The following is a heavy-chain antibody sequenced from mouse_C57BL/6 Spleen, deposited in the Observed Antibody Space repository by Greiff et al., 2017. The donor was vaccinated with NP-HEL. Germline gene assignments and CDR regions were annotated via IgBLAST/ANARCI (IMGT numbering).Heavy chain of an antibody. D-gene: IGHD2-4*01. V-gene: IGHV1-26*01. CDR2: INPNNGGT. Sequence: EVQLQQSGPELVKPGASVKISCKASGYTFTDYYMNWVKQSHGKSLEWIGDINPNNGGTSYNQKFKGKATLTVDKSSSTAYMELRSLTSEDSAVYYCARSYYYDYQFAYWGQGTLVTVSA. CDR3: ARSYYYDYQFAY. CDR1: GYTFTDYY. J-gene: IGHJ3*01.